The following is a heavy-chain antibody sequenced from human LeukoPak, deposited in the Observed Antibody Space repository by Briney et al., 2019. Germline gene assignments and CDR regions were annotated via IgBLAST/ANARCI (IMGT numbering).Heavy chain of an antibody. CDR2: IYHSGST. D-gene: IGHD2-2*01. Sequence: PSETLSLTCAVSGYSISSGYYWGWIRQPPGKGLEWIGSIYHSGSTYYNPSLKSRVTISVDTSKNQFSLKLSSVTAADTAVYYCARFGLGYCSSTSCQHWGQGTLVTFSS. J-gene: IGHJ4*02. CDR1: GYSISSGYY. V-gene: IGHV4-38-2*01. CDR3: ARFGLGYCSSTSCQH.